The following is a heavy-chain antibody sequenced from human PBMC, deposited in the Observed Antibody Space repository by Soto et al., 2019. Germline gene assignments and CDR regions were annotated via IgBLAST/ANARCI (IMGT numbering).Heavy chain of an antibody. Sequence: QVQLVQSGAEVKKPGASVKVSCKASGYTFTSYAMHWVRQAPGQRLEWMGWINAGNGNTKYSQKFQGRVTITRDTSASTAYMELSSLRSEDTAVYYCARANNIVVVPAASYYFDYWGQGTLVTVSS. CDR3: ARANNIVVVPAASYYFDY. V-gene: IGHV1-3*01. D-gene: IGHD2-2*01. J-gene: IGHJ4*02. CDR2: INAGNGNT. CDR1: GYTFTSYA.